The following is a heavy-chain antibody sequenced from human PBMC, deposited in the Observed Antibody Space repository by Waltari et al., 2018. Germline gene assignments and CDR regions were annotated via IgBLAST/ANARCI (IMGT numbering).Heavy chain of an antibody. CDR2: INPNSGQV. J-gene: IGHJ4*02. Sequence: QVQLVQSGAEVKKPGASVKVSCKASGYTFTSKFIHWLRQAPGQGLQWMGVINPNSGQVTYAQRYQGRVTMTRDTSTSTVYMELSSLRSEDTALYYCARQSYDYDSWGQGTLVTISS. CDR1: GYTFTSKF. V-gene: IGHV1-46*01. CDR3: ARQSYDYDS. D-gene: IGHD3-16*01.